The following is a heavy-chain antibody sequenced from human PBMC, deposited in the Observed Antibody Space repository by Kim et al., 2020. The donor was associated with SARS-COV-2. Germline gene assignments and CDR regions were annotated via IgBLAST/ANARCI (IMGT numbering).Heavy chain of an antibody. D-gene: IGHD3-10*02. J-gene: IGHJ6*02. Sequence: SVKVSCKASGGTFSSYAISWVRQAPGQGLEWMGGIIPIFGTANYAQKFQGRVTITADESTSTAYMELSSLRSEDTAVYYCAREEGAVRINGYYYYGMDVWGQGTTVTVSS. CDR1: GGTFSSYA. CDR2: IIPIFGTA. V-gene: IGHV1-69*13. CDR3: AREEGAVRINGYYYYGMDV.